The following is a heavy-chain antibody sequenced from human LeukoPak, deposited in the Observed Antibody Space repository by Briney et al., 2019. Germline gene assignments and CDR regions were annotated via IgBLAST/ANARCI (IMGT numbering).Heavy chain of an antibody. CDR1: GGSICSSSYY. CDR3: ARWCYDSSGYYLSFDY. J-gene: IGHJ4*02. D-gene: IGHD3-22*01. V-gene: IGHV4-39*01. CDR2: IYYSGST. Sequence: SETLSLTCTVSGGSICSSSYYWGWIRQPPGKGLEWIGSIYYSGSTYYNPSLKSRVTISVDTSKNQFSLKLSSVTAADTAVYYCARWCYDSSGYYLSFDYWGQGTLVTVSS.